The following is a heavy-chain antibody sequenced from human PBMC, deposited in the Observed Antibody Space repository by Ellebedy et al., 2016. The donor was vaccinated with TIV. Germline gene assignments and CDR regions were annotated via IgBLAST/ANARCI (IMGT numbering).Heavy chain of an antibody. CDR1: GVSISSYY. D-gene: IGHD1-26*01. Sequence: MPSGTLSLTCAVSGVSISSYYWSWIRQPPGKGLEWIAFIHYSGTTQLNPSLRSRVTILVDTSKNQFSLKLSSVTAADTAMYYCARHRDSGHYPEYFQPWGPGTLVSVSS. CDR2: IHYSGTT. V-gene: IGHV4-59*08. CDR3: ARHRDSGHYPEYFQP. J-gene: IGHJ1*01.